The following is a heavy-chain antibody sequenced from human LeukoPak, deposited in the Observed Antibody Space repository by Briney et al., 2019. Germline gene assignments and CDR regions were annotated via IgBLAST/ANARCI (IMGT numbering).Heavy chain of an antibody. CDR1: GGTFSSYA. Sequence: ASVKVSCKASGGTFSSYAISWVRQAPGQGLEWMGGIIPIFGTANYAQKFQGRVTITADESTSTAYMELSSLRSEDTAVYYCASSGVVPAALTSDAFDIWGQGTMVTVSS. CDR2: IIPIFGTA. J-gene: IGHJ3*02. CDR3: ASSGVVPAALTSDAFDI. V-gene: IGHV1-69*13. D-gene: IGHD2-2*01.